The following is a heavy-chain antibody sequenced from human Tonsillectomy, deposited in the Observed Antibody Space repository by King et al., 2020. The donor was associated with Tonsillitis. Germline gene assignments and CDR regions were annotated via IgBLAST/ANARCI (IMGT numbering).Heavy chain of an antibody. V-gene: IGHV1-18*01. CDR2: ISAYNGNT. CDR1: GYTFTSYG. D-gene: IGHD2-15*01. Sequence: VQSGAEVKKPGASVKVSCKASGYTFTSYGISWVRQAPGQGLEWMGCISAYNGNTNYAQKLQGRVTMTTDTSTSTAYMELRSLRSDDTAVYYCTRTSLVVVFATNMDAWGKGTTVTVSS. J-gene: IGHJ6*03. CDR3: TRTSLVVVFATNMDA.